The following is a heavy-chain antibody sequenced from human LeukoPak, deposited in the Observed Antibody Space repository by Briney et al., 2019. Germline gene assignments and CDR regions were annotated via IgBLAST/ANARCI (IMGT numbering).Heavy chain of an antibody. J-gene: IGHJ6*03. V-gene: IGHV1-69*05. Sequence: APVKVSCKASGGTFSSHAISWVRQAPGQGLEWMGGIIPIFGTANYAQKFQGRVTITTDESTSTAYMELSSLRSEDTAVYYCARVQYSSSSFGYYYYYMDVWGKGTTVTVSS. CDR3: ARVQYSSSSFGYYYYYMDV. D-gene: IGHD6-6*01. CDR2: IIPIFGTA. CDR1: GGTFSSHA.